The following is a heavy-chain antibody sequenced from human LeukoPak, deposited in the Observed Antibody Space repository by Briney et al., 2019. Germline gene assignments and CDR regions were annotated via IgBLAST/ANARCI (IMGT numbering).Heavy chain of an antibody. CDR1: GFSFSDYY. Sequence: GGSLRLSCVASGFSFSDYYMSWIRQAPGKGLEWVSYIGSTIYYADSVKGRFTISRDNAKNSLYLQMNSLRAEDTAVYYCARTSSPYDILTGYFFDYWGQGTLVTVSS. CDR2: IGSTI. D-gene: IGHD3-9*01. V-gene: IGHV3-11*04. CDR3: ARTSSPYDILTGYFFDY. J-gene: IGHJ4*02.